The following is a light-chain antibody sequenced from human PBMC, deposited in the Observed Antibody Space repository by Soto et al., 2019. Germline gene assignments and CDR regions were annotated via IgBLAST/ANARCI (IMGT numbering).Light chain of an antibody. V-gene: IGKV4-1*01. CDR1: QSVLYSSNNKNY. J-gene: IGKJ2*01. CDR3: QQYYTTPQT. Sequence: DIVMTQSPDSLAVSLGERATINCKSSQSVLYSSNNKNYLAWYQQKPGQPPKLLIYWASTRESGVPDRISGSGSGTDFTLTISSLQADDVAVYYCQQYYTTPQTFGQGTKLEIK. CDR2: WAS.